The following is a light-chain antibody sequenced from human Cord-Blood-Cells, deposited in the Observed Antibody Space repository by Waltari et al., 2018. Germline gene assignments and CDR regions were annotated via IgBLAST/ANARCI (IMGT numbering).Light chain of an antibody. Sequence: DVQITQSRSSLSASVGDRVTITCRASQSISRHLNWYQQKPGKAPKLLIYAASSLQSGVPSRFSGSGSGTDFTLTISSLQPEDFATYYCQQSYSTLFTFGPGTKVDIK. CDR1: QSISRH. CDR2: AAS. CDR3: QQSYSTLFT. V-gene: IGKV1-39*01. J-gene: IGKJ3*01.